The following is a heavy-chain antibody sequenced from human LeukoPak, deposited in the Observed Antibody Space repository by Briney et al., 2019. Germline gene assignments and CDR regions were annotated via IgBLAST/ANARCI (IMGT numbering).Heavy chain of an antibody. V-gene: IGHV1-69*04. CDR2: IIPILGIA. J-gene: IGHJ5*02. CDR1: GGTFSSYA. Sequence: ASVKVSCKASGGTFSSYAISWVRQAPGQGLEWMGRIIPILGIANYAQKFQGRVTITADKSTSTAYMELSSLRSEDTAVYYCARELVGIAARWWFDPWGQGTLVTVSS. CDR3: ARELVGIAARWWFDP. D-gene: IGHD6-6*01.